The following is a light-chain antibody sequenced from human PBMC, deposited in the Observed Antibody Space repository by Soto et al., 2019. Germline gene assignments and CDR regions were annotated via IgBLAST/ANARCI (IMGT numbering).Light chain of an antibody. J-gene: IGKJ3*01. CDR1: QSITSF. CDR3: LQTYRTPFT. CDR2: GAS. Sequence: DIQMTQSPSSLSASVGDRVTITCRASQSITSFLSWYQHKPGKAPKLLIHGASSLHRGVPSRFSGSGSGTDFTLTISSLQPGDFATYYCLQTYRTPFTFGPGTTVDLK. V-gene: IGKV1-39*01.